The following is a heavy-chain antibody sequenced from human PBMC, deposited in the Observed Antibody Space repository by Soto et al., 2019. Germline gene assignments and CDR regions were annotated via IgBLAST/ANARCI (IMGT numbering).Heavy chain of an antibody. Sequence: SETLSLTCTVSGGSISSYYWSWIRQPPGKGLEWIGYIYYSGSTNYNPSLKSRVTISVDTSKNQFSLKLSSVTAADTAVYYCARGQPAIGGFDPWGQETLVTVSS. V-gene: IGHV4-59*01. CDR3: ARGQPAIGGFDP. CDR2: IYYSGST. D-gene: IGHD3-3*01. CDR1: GGSISSYY. J-gene: IGHJ5*02.